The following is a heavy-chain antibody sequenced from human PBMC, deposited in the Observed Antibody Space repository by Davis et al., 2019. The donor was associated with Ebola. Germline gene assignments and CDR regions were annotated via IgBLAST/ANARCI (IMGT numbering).Heavy chain of an antibody. D-gene: IGHD1/OR15-1a*01. V-gene: IGHV1-69*05. CDR3: ARGGTGTVAGYYYYGMDI. CDR2: ILPIVGTA. Sequence: AASVKVSCKASGYTFISYGFTWVRQAPGQGLEWMGGILPIVGTANYAPKFQDRVTIITDEGASTSYMELSSLTSEDSATYYCARGGTGTVAGYYYYGMDIWGQGTRVTVSS. CDR1: GYTFISYG. J-gene: IGHJ6*02.